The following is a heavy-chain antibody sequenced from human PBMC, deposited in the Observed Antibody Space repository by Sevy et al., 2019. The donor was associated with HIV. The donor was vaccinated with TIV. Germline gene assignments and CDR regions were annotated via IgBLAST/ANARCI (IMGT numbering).Heavy chain of an antibody. CDR2: INPNSGGT. V-gene: IGHV1-2*02. Sequence: ASVKVSCKASGYTFTGYYMHWVRQAPGQGLEWMGWINPNSGGTNYAQKFQGRVTMTRDTSISTAYMELSRLRSDDTAVYYCARELRFLEWLPYWYFDLWGRDTLVTVSS. D-gene: IGHD3-3*01. CDR3: ARELRFLEWLPYWYFDL. J-gene: IGHJ2*01. CDR1: GYTFTGYY.